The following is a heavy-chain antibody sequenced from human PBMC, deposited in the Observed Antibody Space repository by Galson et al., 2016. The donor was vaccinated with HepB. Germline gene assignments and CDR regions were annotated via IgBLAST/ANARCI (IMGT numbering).Heavy chain of an antibody. CDR1: GSTFSINS. CDR3: ATGGWMAASHF. J-gene: IGHJ4*02. V-gene: IGHV3-21*01. CDR2: IASSSSYI. D-gene: IGHD5-24*01. Sequence: SLRLSCAASGSTFSINSMSWVRQAPGKGLEWIAAIASSSSYIYYRDSVKGRFTISRDNAKNSLYLQMDCLRAEDTAVYYCATGGWMAASHFWGQGTLVTVSS.